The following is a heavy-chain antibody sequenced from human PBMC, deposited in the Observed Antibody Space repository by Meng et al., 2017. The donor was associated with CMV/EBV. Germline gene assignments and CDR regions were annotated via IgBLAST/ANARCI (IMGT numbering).Heavy chain of an antibody. V-gene: IGHV3-21*04. CDR2: ISSSSSYI. D-gene: IGHD2-2*01. CDR3: ARVSTWVSHHAFDI. CDR1: GFTFSSYS. J-gene: IGHJ3*02. Sequence: GGSLRLSFAASGFTFSSYSMNWVRQAPGKGLEWVSSISSSSSYIYYADSVKGRFTISRDNAKNSLYLQMNSLRAEDTAVYYCARVSTWVSHHAFDIWGQGTMVTVSS.